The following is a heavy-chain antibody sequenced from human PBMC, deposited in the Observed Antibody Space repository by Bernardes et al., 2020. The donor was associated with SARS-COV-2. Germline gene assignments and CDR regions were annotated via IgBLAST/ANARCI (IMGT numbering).Heavy chain of an antibody. CDR2: IYRGGST. V-gene: IGHV3-66*01. J-gene: IGHJ5*02. Sequence: GGSLRLSCAVSGFTVHTNYMSLVRPAPGKGLDWVSVIYRGGSTYSADSVKGRFTISRDNSKNTLYLQMNSLRVEDTALYYCARGDGVFSRFDPWGQGTLVTVSS. D-gene: IGHD3-3*02. CDR3: ARGDGVFSRFDP. CDR1: GFTVHTNY.